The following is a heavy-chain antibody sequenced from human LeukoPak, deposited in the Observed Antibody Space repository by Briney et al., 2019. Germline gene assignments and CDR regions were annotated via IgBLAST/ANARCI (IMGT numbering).Heavy chain of an antibody. J-gene: IGHJ4*02. CDR1: GFTFDDYA. V-gene: IGHV3-9*01. Sequence: TGGSLRLSCAASGFTFDDYAMHWVRQAPGKGLEWVSGISWNSGSIGYADSVKGRFTISRDNAKNSLYLQMNSLRAEDTALYYCAKGRYYYGSGSSQHFDYWGQGTLVTVSS. D-gene: IGHD3-10*01. CDR2: ISWNSGSI. CDR3: AKGRYYYGSGSSQHFDY.